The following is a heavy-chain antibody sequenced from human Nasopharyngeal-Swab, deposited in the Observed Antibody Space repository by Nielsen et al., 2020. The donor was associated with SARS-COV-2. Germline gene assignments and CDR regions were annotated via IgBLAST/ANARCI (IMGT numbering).Heavy chain of an antibody. CDR1: GFSFSDYY. D-gene: IGHD1-26*01. Sequence: GESLKISCAASGFSFSDYYMTWVRQAPGQGLEWVARIRSKRDGETRDYAAPVQGRFTVSRDDSKYTVYLQMNSLKTEDTAVYYCATGAPSGTFYDNWGQGVLVTVSS. J-gene: IGHJ4*02. CDR3: ATGAPSGTFYDN. CDR2: IRSKRDGETR. V-gene: IGHV3-15*01.